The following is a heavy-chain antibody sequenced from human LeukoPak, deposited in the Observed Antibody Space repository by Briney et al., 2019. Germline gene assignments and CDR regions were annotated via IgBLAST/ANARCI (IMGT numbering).Heavy chain of an antibody. CDR2: ISWNSGDI. V-gene: IGHV3-9*01. Sequence: GGSLRLSCAASGFTFSNSWMHWVRQAPGKGLEWVASISWNSGDIVHADSVKGRFTISRDNAKNSLYLQMDSLRTEDTALYYCVKSGGYATAIRYFDLWGRGTLVTVSS. CDR3: VKSGGYATAIRYFDL. D-gene: IGHD2-21*02. CDR1: GFTFSNSW. J-gene: IGHJ2*01.